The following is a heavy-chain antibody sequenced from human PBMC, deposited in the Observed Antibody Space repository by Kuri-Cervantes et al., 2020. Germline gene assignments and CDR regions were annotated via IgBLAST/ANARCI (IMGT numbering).Heavy chain of an antibody. CDR2: IKQDGSEK. CDR3: ARDVPYYYDSSGYPASIAFDI. CDR1: GFTFSSYA. D-gene: IGHD3-22*01. Sequence: GGSLRPSCAASGFTFSSYAMHWVRQAPGKGLEWVANIKQDGSEKYYVDSVKGRFTISRDNAKNSLYLQMNSLRAEDTAVYYCARDVPYYYDSSGYPASIAFDIWGQGTMVTVSS. J-gene: IGHJ3*02. V-gene: IGHV3-7*01.